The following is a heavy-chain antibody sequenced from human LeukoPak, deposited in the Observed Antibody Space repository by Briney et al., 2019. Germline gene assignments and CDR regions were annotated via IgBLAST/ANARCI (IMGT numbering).Heavy chain of an antibody. J-gene: IGHJ6*03. V-gene: IGHV1-18*01. CDR1: GYTFTSYG. Sequence: RASVKVSCKASGYTFTSYGISWVRQAPGQGLEWMGWISGDNGNTNYAQKFQGRVTMTTDTSTSTAYMELRSQRSDDTAVYYCARDHPFGGEGRYYYYYMDVWGKGTTVTVSS. CDR3: ARDHPFGGEGRYYYYYMDV. CDR2: ISGDNGNT. D-gene: IGHD4-23*01.